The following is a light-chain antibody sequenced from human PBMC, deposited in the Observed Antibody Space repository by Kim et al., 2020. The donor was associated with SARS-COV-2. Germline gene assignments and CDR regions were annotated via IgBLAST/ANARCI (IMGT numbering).Light chain of an antibody. CDR1: SSDVGGYNY. J-gene: IGLJ2*01. CDR3: SSYGGSSNLI. Sequence: QYVLTQPPSASGSPGQSVAISCTGTSSDVGGYNYVSWFQQHPGKAPKLIIFEVNKRPSGVPDCFSGSKSGNTASLTVSGLQAEDEADYYCSSYGGSSNLIFGGGTQLTVL. V-gene: IGLV2-8*01. CDR2: EVN.